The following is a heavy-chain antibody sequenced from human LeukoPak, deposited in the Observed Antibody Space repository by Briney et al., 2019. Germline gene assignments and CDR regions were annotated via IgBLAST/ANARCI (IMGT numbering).Heavy chain of an antibody. D-gene: IGHD1-26*01. CDR1: GFTFSDYY. CDR3: AEDPGWYSGSYSLDY. J-gene: IGHJ4*02. CDR2: ISSSGSTI. V-gene: IGHV3-11*04. Sequence: GGSLRLSCAASGFTFSDYYMSWIRQAPGKGLEWVSYISSSGSTIYYADSVKGRFTISRDNAKNSLYLQMNSLRAEDTAVYYCAEDPGWYSGSYSLDYWGQGTLVTVSS.